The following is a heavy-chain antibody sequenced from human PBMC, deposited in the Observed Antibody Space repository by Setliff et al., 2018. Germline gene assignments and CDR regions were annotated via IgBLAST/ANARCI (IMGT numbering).Heavy chain of an antibody. D-gene: IGHD6-13*01. J-gene: IGHJ4*02. CDR2: INAYNGDT. Sequence: ASVKVSCKASGYTFTNYGISWVRQAPGQGLEWMAYINAYNGDTYYAENLQVRVTVSTDTSTTTTYMELRNLRSDDTAVYYCARAGSAPARRKGVFEYWGQGTLVTAPQ. V-gene: IGHV1-18*01. CDR3: ARAGSAPARRKGVFEY. CDR1: GYTFTNYG.